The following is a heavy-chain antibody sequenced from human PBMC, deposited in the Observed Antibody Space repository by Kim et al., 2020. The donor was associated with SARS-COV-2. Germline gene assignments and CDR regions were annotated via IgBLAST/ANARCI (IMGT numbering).Heavy chain of an antibody. CDR1: GGSISSYY. CDR3: AIPYYDILTVYYSYAFDL. D-gene: IGHD3-9*01. J-gene: IGHJ3*01. V-gene: IGHV4-59*08. CDR2: SYYSGST. Sequence: SETLSLTCTVSGGSISSYYWSLIRQPPGQGLEWFGFSYYSGSTNYNPSLKSRVTISVDTSKNQFALKLSSVTAPATAVYYCAIPYYDILTVYYSYAFDL.